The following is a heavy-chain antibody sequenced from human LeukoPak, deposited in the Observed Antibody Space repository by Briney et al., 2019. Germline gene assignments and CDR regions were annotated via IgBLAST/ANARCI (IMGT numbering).Heavy chain of an antibody. CDR3: ARVIASYRYAFDI. Sequence: SETLSLTCAVYGGSFSGYYWSWIRQPPGKGLEWIGEINHGGSTNYNPSLKSRVTISVDTSKNQFTLKLSSVTAADTAVYYCARVIASYRYAFDIWGQGTMVTVSS. CDR1: GGSFSGYY. CDR2: INHGGST. V-gene: IGHV4-34*01. J-gene: IGHJ3*02. D-gene: IGHD3-16*02.